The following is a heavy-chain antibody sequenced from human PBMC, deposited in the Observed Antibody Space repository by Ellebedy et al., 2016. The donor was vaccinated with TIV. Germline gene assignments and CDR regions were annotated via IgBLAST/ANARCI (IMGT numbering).Heavy chain of an antibody. J-gene: IGHJ6*02. CDR3: ARASNGMDV. V-gene: IGHV3-48*01. Sequence: PGGSLRLSCAASGFTFSSYSMFWVRQAPGKGLEWVSYITSSSGDIYNADSVKGRFTISRENAKNSLYLQMNSLRAGDTDVYYCARASNGMDVWGQGTTVTVSS. CDR1: GFTFSSYS. CDR2: ITSSSGDI.